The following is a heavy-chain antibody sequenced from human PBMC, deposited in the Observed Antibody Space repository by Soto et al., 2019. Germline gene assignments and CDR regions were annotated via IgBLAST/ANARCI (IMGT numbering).Heavy chain of an antibody. CDR3: ARPEIPTRSSDYDYPFDH. D-gene: IGHD3-22*01. CDR1: GGSISSGGYY. V-gene: IGHV4-39*07. CDR2: IYYSGST. J-gene: IGHJ4*02. Sequence: SETLSLTCTVSGGSISSGGYYWTWIRQHPGKGLEWIGSIYYSGSTYYNPSLKSRVTISVDKSTSTAYLKWNSLKASDTAMYYCARPEIPTRSSDYDYPFDHWGQGTLVTVSS.